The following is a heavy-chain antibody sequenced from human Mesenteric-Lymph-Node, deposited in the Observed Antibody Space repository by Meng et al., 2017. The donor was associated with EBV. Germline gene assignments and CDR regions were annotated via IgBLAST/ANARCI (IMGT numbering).Heavy chain of an antibody. CDR2: IYPGDSDT. V-gene: IGHV5-51*01. CDR3: ARLLGNPRYSSSWFPIDY. D-gene: IGHD6-13*01. CDR1: GGSISSYY. Sequence: VQVQESGPGLVKPSETLSLTCTGSGGSISSYYWSWIRQPPGKGLEWMGIIYPGDSDTRYSPSFQGQVTISADKSISTAYLQWSSLKASDTALYYCARLLGNPRYSSSWFPIDYWGQGTLVTVSS. J-gene: IGHJ4*02.